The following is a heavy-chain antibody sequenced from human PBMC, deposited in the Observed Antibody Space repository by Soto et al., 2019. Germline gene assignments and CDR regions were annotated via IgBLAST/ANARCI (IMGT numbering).Heavy chain of an antibody. CDR3: ARVVTYYESSGYYYGPFDY. V-gene: IGHV1-18*01. CDR2: FSAYNGNT. D-gene: IGHD3-22*01. Sequence: QVQLVQSGGEVKKPGASVKVSCKATGYTFSSYGISWVRQAPGQGLEWMGWFSAYNGNTNYAQKLQGRVTVTTDTSTSTAYMELRSLRSDDTAVYYCARVVTYYESSGYYYGPFDYWGQGTLVTVSS. CDR1: GYTFSSYG. J-gene: IGHJ4*02.